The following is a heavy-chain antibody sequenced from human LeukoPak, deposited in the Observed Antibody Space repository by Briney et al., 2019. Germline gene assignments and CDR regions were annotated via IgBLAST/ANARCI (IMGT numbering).Heavy chain of an antibody. CDR3: ARHTTHGDYNPNDY. Sequence: SETLSLTCTVSGGSISNYYWSWIRQPPGKELEWIGYISYSGNTDSNPSLKSRVTISVDTSKNQFSLKLSSMTAADTAVYYCARHTTHGDYNPNDYWGQGTLVTVSS. V-gene: IGHV4-59*08. CDR1: GGSISNYY. J-gene: IGHJ4*02. D-gene: IGHD3-16*01. CDR2: ISYSGNT.